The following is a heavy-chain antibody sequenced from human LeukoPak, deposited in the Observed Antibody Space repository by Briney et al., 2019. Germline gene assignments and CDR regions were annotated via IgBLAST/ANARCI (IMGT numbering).Heavy chain of an antibody. CDR3: ARSYSSGWSPNYYFDY. CDR2: INPSGGST. Sequence: ASVKVSYKASGYTFTSYYMHWVRQAPGQGLEWMGIINPSGGSTSYAQKFQGRVTMTRDTSTSTVYMELSSLRSEDTAVYYCARSYSSGWSPNYYFDYWGQGTLVTVSS. V-gene: IGHV1-46*01. CDR1: GYTFTSYY. D-gene: IGHD6-19*01. J-gene: IGHJ4*02.